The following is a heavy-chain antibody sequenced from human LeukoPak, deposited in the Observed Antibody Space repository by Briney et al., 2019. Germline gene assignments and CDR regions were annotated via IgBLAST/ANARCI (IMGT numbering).Heavy chain of an antibody. CDR2: ISGSGGST. Sequence: GGSLRLSCAASGFTFSSYAMSWVRQAPGKGLEWVSAISGSGGSTYYADSVKGRFTISRDNSKNTLYLQMNSLRAEDTAVYYCAKDTNYYGSGSPDYWGQGTLVTVSS. J-gene: IGHJ4*02. CDR3: AKDTNYYGSGSPDY. V-gene: IGHV3-23*01. CDR1: GFTFSSYA. D-gene: IGHD3-10*01.